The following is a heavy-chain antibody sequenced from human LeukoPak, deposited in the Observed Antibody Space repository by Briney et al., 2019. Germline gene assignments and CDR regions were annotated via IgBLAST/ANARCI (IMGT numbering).Heavy chain of an antibody. Sequence: GGSLRLSCAASGFTFSSYWMSWVRQAPGKGLEWVANIKQDGSEKYYVDSVKGRFTISRDNAKDSLYLQMNSLRAEDTAVYYCARVETGTTLDYYYYYYMDVWGKGTTVTVSS. CDR2: IKQDGSEK. CDR3: ARVETGTTLDYYYYYYMDV. J-gene: IGHJ6*03. D-gene: IGHD1-1*01. V-gene: IGHV3-7*04. CDR1: GFTFSSYW.